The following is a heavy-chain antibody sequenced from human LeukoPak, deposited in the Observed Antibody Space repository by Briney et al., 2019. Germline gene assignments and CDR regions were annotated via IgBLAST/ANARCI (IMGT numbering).Heavy chain of an antibody. J-gene: IGHJ6*02. CDR2: INHSGST. CDR3: ARGRSYYDSSGYYSYYGMDV. D-gene: IGHD3-22*01. Sequence: PSETLSLTCAVYGGSFSGYYWSWIRQPPGKGLEWIGEINHSGSTNYNPSLKSRVTISVDTSENQFSLKLSSVTAADTAVYYCARGRSYYDSSGYYSYYGMDVWGQGTTVTVSS. CDR1: GGSFSGYY. V-gene: IGHV4-34*01.